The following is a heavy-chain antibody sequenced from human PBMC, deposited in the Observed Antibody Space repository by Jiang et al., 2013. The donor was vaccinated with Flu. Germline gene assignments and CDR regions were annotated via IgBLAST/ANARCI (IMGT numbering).Heavy chain of an antibody. D-gene: IGHD6-13*01. J-gene: IGHJ6*02. CDR2: FSYDGVNN. CDR1: GFTFRSYT. CDR3: ARELWQLVGAKYYYYGMDV. Sequence: VQLLESGGGVVQPGTSLRLSCAASGFTFRSYTIHWVRQAPGKGLEWVSGFSYDGVNNYYADSVKGRFTISRDNSKNTVLLQMNRLRTEDTAAYYCARELWQLVGAKYYYYGMDVWGQGTTVTVSS. V-gene: IGHV3-30-3*01.